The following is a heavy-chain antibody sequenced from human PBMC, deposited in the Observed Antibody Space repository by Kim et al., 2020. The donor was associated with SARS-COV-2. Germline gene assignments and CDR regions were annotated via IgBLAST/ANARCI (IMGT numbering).Heavy chain of an antibody. CDR2: ISAYNGNT. D-gene: IGHD2-2*01. V-gene: IGHV1-18*01. CDR1: GYTFTSYG. CDR3: ARVRSPSSVGYCSSTSCYGPRFDY. J-gene: IGHJ4*02. Sequence: ASVKVSCKASGYTFTSYGISWVRQAPGQGLEWMGWISAYNGNTNYAQKLQGRVTMTTDTSTSTAYMELRSLRSDDTAVYYCARVRSPSSVGYCSSTSCYGPRFDYWGQGTLVTVSS.